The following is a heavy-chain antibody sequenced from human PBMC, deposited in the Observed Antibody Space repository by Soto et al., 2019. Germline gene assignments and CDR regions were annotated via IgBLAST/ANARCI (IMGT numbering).Heavy chain of an antibody. CDR3: AKVTGGGDYFDY. V-gene: IGHV3-23*01. CDR2: ISGSGGST. D-gene: IGHD3-16*01. J-gene: IGHJ4*02. Sequence: EVQLLESGGGLVQPGGSLRLSCAASGFTFSSYAMSWVRQAPGKGLEWVSAISGSGGSTYYADSVKGRFTISRDNSKNTLNLQMNSLRAEDTAVYYCAKVTGGGDYFDYWGQGTLVTVSS. CDR1: GFTFSSYA.